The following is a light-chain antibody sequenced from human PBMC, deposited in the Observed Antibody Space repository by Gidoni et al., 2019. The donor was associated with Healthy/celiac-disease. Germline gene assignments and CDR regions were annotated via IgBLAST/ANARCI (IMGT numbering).Light chain of an antibody. CDR2: GAS. CDR3: QQYGSSYT. J-gene: IGKJ2*01. CDR1: QSVSSSY. V-gene: IGKV3-20*01. Sequence: QSPGTLSLSPGERATLSCRASQSVSSSYLAWYQQKPGQAPRLLIYGASSRATGIPDFTLTISRLEPEDFAVYYCQQYGSSYTFVQGTKLEIK.